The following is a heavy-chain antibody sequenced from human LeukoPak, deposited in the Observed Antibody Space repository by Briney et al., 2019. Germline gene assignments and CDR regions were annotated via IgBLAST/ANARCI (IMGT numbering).Heavy chain of an antibody. Sequence: ASVKVSCKVSGYTLTELSMFWVRQAPGKGLEWMGSYDPEDGKTVYAQKFQGRVTMTEDTSTDTAYMELSSLRSEDTAVYYCATGYLVTAGLMDVWGQGTTVTVSS. CDR2: YDPEDGKT. V-gene: IGHV1-24*01. CDR1: GYTLTELS. CDR3: ATGYLVTAGLMDV. D-gene: IGHD6-13*01. J-gene: IGHJ6*02.